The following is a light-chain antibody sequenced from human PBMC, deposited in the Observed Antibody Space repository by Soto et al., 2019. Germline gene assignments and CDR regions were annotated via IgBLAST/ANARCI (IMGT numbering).Light chain of an antibody. CDR3: QQYGSSPIT. J-gene: IGKJ1*01. V-gene: IGKV3D-15*01. CDR1: QSVSSN. CDR2: LTS. Sequence: EIVMTQSPATLSVSPGESATLSCRASQSVSSNLAWYQQKPGQAPRLLIYLTSDRAAGIPARFSGSGSGTDFTLTIRGLEPEDAALYYCQQYGSSPITFGQGTKVDIK.